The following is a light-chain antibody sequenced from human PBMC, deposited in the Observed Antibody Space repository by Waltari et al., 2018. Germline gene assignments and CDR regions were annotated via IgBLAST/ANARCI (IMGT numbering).Light chain of an antibody. CDR1: QSISSW. V-gene: IGKV1-5*01. CDR3: QQYNSSPWT. Sequence: DIQMTQSPSTLSASVGDRVTITCRASQSISSWLAWYQQKPGEAPNLLINDASSLQSGVPSRFSGSGSGTEFTLTISSLQPDDIATYYCQQYNSSPWTFGQGTKVEIK. J-gene: IGKJ1*01. CDR2: DAS.